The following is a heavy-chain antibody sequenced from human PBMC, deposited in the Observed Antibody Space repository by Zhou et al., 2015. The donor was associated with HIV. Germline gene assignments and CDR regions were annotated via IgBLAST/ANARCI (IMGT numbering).Heavy chain of an antibody. CDR2: IVPFFLAV. D-gene: IGHD3-22*01. J-gene: IGHJ2*01. V-gene: IGHV1-69*01. CDR1: GGTFSNYA. CDR3: AIVAFYDSSGYVHGWYFDL. Sequence: QVQLVQSGADVKKPGSSVKVSCQASGGTFSNYAFIWVRQAPGQGLVWMGGIVPFFLAVNYAPKFQGRITITADESTSTVYMEMSNLGSEDTAVYYCAIVAFYDSSGYVHGWYFDLWGPGTLVTVAS.